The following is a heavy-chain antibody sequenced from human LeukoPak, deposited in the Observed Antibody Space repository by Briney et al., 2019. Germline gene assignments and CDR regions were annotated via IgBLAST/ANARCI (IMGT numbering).Heavy chain of an antibody. D-gene: IGHD2-2*01. V-gene: IGHV4-38-2*02. Sequence: SETLSLTCTVSGYSISSGYYWGWIRQPPGKGLEWIGSIYHSGSTYYNPSLKSRVTISVDTSKNQFSLKLNSVTAADTAVYYCARDGDLYCSSTSCYVGYWGQGTLVTVSS. CDR1: GYSISSGYY. CDR3: ARDGDLYCSSTSCYVGY. J-gene: IGHJ4*02. CDR2: IYHSGST.